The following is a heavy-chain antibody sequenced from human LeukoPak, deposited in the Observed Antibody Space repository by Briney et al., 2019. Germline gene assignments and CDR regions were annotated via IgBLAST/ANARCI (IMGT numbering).Heavy chain of an antibody. D-gene: IGHD1-26*01. J-gene: IGHJ6*03. V-gene: IGHV4-39*07. CDR2: IYYSGST. Sequence: SETLSLTCTVSGGSISSSSYYWGWIRQPPGKGLEWIGSIYYSGSTYYNPSLKSRVTISVDTSKNQFSLKLSSVTAADTAVYYCARLDQVGSYYYYYYMDVWGKGTTVTVSS. CDR1: GGSISSSSYY. CDR3: ARLDQVGSYYYYYYMDV.